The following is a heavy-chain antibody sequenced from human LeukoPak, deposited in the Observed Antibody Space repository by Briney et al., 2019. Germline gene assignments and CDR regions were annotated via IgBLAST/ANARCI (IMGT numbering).Heavy chain of an antibody. D-gene: IGHD3-22*01. Sequence: PSETLSLTCSVSGGSISSYYWSWIRQPPGKGLEWIGYIYYRGSTNYNPSLKSRVTISVDKSKNQFSLKLSSVTAADTAVYYCARASGYYYDSRTNMFDYWGQGTLVTVSS. J-gene: IGHJ4*02. CDR3: ARASGYYYDSRTNMFDY. CDR2: IYYRGST. V-gene: IGHV4-59*08. CDR1: GGSISSYY.